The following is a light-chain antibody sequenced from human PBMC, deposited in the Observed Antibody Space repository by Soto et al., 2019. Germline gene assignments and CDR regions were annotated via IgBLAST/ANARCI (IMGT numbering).Light chain of an antibody. CDR2: AAS. CDR3: QQSYSTPRLT. Sequence: DIQMTQSPSSLSASVGDRVTITCRASQSISSYLNWYQQKPGKAPKLLIYAASSLQSGVPSRFSGRGYGTYFTLTISSLQPEDFATYYCQQSYSTPRLTFGGGTKVEIK. CDR1: QSISSY. J-gene: IGKJ4*01. V-gene: IGKV1-39*01.